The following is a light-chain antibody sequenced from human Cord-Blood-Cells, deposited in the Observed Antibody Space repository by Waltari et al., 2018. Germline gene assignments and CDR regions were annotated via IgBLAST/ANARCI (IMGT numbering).Light chain of an antibody. J-gene: IGKJ1*01. CDR3: QQYNSYS. Sequence: DIQMTQSPSTLSASVGDRVTITCRASQSISSWLAWYQQKPGKAPKLLIYKASSLESGVPSRFIGSGSGTEFTLTISSLQPYDFATYYCQQYNSYSFGQGTKVEIK. CDR1: QSISSW. CDR2: KAS. V-gene: IGKV1-5*03.